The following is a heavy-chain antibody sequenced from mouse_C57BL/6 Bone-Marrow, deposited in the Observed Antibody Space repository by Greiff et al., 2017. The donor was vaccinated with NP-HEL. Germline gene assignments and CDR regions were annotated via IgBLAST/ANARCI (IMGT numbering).Heavy chain of an antibody. J-gene: IGHJ3*01. D-gene: IGHD1-1*01. CDR2: ISDGGSYT. CDR1: GFTFSSYG. CDR3: ARDHYGSSPAWFAY. Sequence: DVKLVESGGDLVKPGGSLKLSCAASGFTFSSYGMSWVRQTPDKRLEWVATISDGGSYTYYPDNVKGRFTISRDNAKNNLYLQMSHLKSEDTAMYYCARDHYGSSPAWFAYWGQGTLVTVSA. V-gene: IGHV5-4*01.